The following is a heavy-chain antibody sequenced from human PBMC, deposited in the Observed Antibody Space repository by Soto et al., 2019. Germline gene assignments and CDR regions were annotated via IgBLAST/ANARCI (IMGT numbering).Heavy chain of an antibody. Sequence: GGTLRLSCAASGFTFSSYAMHWVRQAPGKGLEWVAVITYDGSNKYYADSVKGRFTTSRDNAKNTLSLQMNSLGAEDTAVYYCARDRAGAQDYYYYGMDVWGQGTTVTVSS. CDR3: ARDRAGAQDYYYYGMDV. V-gene: IGHV3-30-3*01. J-gene: IGHJ6*02. CDR2: ITYDGSNK. CDR1: GFTFSSYA. D-gene: IGHD1-26*01.